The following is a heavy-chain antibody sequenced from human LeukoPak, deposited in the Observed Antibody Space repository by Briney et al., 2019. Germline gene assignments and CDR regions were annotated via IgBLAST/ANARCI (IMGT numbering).Heavy chain of an antibody. J-gene: IGHJ4*02. CDR3: ARVMSYGSGSYSNDFDY. CDR1: GGSISSGGYY. D-gene: IGHD3-10*01. CDR2: IYYSGST. Sequence: SETLSLTCTVSGGSISSGGYYWSWIRQHPGQGLEWIGYIYYSGSTYYNPSLKSRVTISVDTSKNQFSLKLSSVTAADTAVYYCARVMSYGSGSYSNDFDYWGQGTLVTVSS. V-gene: IGHV4-31*03.